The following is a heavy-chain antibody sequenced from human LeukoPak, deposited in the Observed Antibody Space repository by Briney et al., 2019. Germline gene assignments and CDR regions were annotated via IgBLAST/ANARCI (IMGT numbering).Heavy chain of an antibody. CDR2: ISPTGSTT. J-gene: IGHJ4*02. V-gene: IGHV3-74*01. D-gene: IGHD5-18*01. Sequence: GGSLRLSCTASGFSFSGHWMHWARQLPGKGLVWVSRISPTGSTTSYADSVKGRFTVSRDNAKNTLYLQVNNLRAEDTAVYYCAKVSGYSYSEWYFDYWGQGTLVTVSS. CDR3: AKVSGYSYSEWYFDY. CDR1: GFSFSGHW.